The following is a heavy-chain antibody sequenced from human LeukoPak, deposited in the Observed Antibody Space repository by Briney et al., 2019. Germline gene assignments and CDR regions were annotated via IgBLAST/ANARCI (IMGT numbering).Heavy chain of an antibody. CDR2: IIPIFGIA. CDR3: ASDGVDYYDSSGSSQFDH. J-gene: IGHJ4*02. Sequence: SVKVSCKASGGTFSSYAISWVRQAPGQGLEWMGRIIPIFGIANYAQKFQGRVTITADKSTSTAYMELSSLRSEDTAVYYCASDGVDYYDSSGSSQFDHWGQGTLVTVSS. D-gene: IGHD3-22*01. V-gene: IGHV1-69*04. CDR1: GGTFSSYA.